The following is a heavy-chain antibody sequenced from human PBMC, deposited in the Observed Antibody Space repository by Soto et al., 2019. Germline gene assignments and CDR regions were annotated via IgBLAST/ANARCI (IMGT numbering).Heavy chain of an antibody. Sequence: GESLKISCRTSGYRFTSYWIAWVRQMPGKGLEWMGIIFPSDSDTGYSPSFQGQVTISADRSTSTVFLQWASLKASDTAVYFCARKDKSGYFNWFDPWGQGTLVTVS. V-gene: IGHV5-51*01. CDR3: ARKDKSGYFNWFDP. D-gene: IGHD3-22*01. CDR1: GYRFTSYW. J-gene: IGHJ5*02. CDR2: IFPSDSDT.